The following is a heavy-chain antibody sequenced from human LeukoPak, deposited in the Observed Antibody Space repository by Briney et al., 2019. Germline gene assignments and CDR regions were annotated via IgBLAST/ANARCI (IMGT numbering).Heavy chain of an antibody. V-gene: IGHV3-30-3*01. CDR2: ISDDGSNK. J-gene: IGHJ4*02. CDR3: ARDYKAGSTGWYYFDC. CDR1: GFTFRNYA. Sequence: GRSLRLSCAASGFTFRNYAMHWVRQAPGKGLEWVAVISDDGSNKYYADSVKGRFTISRDNSKNTLYLQMNSLRAEDTAVYYCARDYKAGSTGWYYFDCWGQGTLVTFSS. D-gene: IGHD6-19*01.